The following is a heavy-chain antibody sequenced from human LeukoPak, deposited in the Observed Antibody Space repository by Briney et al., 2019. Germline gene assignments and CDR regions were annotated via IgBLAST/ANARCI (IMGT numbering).Heavy chain of an antibody. V-gene: IGHV5-51*01. CDR2: IYPGDSDT. CDR1: GYSFSSYW. CDR3: ARQISFGDFDL. Sequence: GESLKISCKGSGYSFSSYWITWVRQMPGKGLGWMGIIYPGDSDTKYSPSFQGQVTISADKSISTAYLQWRSLRASDTAMYYCARQISFGDFDLWGRGTLVSVSS. D-gene: IGHD3-10*01. J-gene: IGHJ2*01.